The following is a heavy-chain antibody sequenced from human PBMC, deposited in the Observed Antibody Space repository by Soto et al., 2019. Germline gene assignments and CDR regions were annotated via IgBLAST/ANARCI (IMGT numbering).Heavy chain of an antibody. CDR3: YTFGGVMNTAV. J-gene: IGHJ6*02. CDR2: IYYSGST. D-gene: IGHD3-16*01. V-gene: IGHV4-39*01. Sequence: PPGKGLEWIGSIYYSGSTYYNPSLKSRVTISVDTSKNQFSLKLSSVTAADSVVYYCYTFGGVMNTAVWGHGTTVTV.